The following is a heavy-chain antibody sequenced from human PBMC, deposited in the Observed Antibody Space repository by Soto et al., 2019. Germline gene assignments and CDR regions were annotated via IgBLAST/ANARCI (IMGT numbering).Heavy chain of an antibody. CDR2: INAGNGNT. J-gene: IGHJ4*02. CDR3: ARNLVGATYLDD. D-gene: IGHD1-26*01. V-gene: IGHV1-3*05. Sequence: QVQLVQSGAEEKKPGASVKVSCKTSGYTFTSYAMHWVRQAPGQRLEWMGWINAGNGNTKYSQKFQGRVTITRDTPASPAYMELRSLRSEDTAVDYCARNLVGATYLDDWGQGTLVTVSS. CDR1: GYTFTSYA.